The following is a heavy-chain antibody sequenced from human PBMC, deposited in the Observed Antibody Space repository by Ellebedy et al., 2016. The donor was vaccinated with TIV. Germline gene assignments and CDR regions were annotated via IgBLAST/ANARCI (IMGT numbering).Heavy chain of an antibody. CDR2: IYSAGSI. Sequence: GESLKISCAASGFSVSSNYMSWVRQAPVKGLEWVSVIYSAGSIYYADSVKGRFTISRDISKNTVYLQMNSLRDEDTAVYYCARDPTEAGYYDYWGRGTLVTVSS. CDR1: GFSVSSNY. V-gene: IGHV3-66*01. J-gene: IGHJ4*02. D-gene: IGHD6-13*01. CDR3: ARDPTEAGYYDY.